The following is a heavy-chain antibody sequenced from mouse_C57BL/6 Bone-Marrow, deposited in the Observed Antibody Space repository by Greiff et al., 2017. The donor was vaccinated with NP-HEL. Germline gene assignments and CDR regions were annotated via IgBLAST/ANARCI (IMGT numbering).Heavy chain of an antibody. CDR1: GYTFTNYW. D-gene: IGHD3-2*02. Sequence: QVQLQQSGAELVRPGTSVKMSCKASGYTFTNYWIGWAKQRPGHGLEWIGDIYPGGGYTNYNEKFKGKATLTADKSSSTAYMQFSSLTSEDSAIYYCARWDSSGSYYFDYWGQGTTLTVSS. V-gene: IGHV1-63*01. CDR3: ARWDSSGSYYFDY. CDR2: IYPGGGYT. J-gene: IGHJ2*01.